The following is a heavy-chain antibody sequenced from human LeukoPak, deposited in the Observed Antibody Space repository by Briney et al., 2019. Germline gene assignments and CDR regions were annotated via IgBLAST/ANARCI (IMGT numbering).Heavy chain of an antibody. J-gene: IGHJ4*02. CDR2: IYYSGST. Sequence: SETLSLTCTVSGGSISGSSYYWGWIRQPPGKGLEWIGSIYYSGSTNYNPSLKSRVTISVDTSKNQFSLKLSSVTAADTAVYYCARQDYGDYPFDYWGQGTLVTVSS. D-gene: IGHD4-17*01. CDR1: GGSISGSSYY. V-gene: IGHV4-39*01. CDR3: ARQDYGDYPFDY.